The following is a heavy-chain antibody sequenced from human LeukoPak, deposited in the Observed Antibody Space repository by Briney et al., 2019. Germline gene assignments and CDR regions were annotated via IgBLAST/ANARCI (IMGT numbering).Heavy chain of an antibody. Sequence: ASVKVSCKASGYTFTSYGISWVRQAPGQGLEWMGWISAYNGNTNYAQKLQGRATMTTDTSTSTAYMELRSLRSDDTAVYYCARDGTMVRGVIIEDYYYYGMDVWGQGTTVTVSS. CDR3: ARDGTMVRGVIIEDYYYYGMDV. CDR2: ISAYNGNT. CDR1: GYTFTSYG. J-gene: IGHJ6*02. D-gene: IGHD3-10*01. V-gene: IGHV1-18*01.